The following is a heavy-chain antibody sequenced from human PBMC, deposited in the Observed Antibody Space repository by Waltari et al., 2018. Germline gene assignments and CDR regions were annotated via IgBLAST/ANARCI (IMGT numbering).Heavy chain of an antibody. J-gene: IGHJ4*02. CDR3: ARGSGVDY. V-gene: IGHV3-23*01. CDR1: GFTFRTYV. D-gene: IGHD7-27*01. Sequence: EVQLLESGGGLVHPGGSLRLFCQESGFTFRTYVMNWVRQAPGKGLEWVSSISDGGGIINYADSVKGRFTISRDNSKNTVYLQMKSLRAEDTAVYYCARGSGVDYWGQGTLGTISS. CDR2: ISDGGGII.